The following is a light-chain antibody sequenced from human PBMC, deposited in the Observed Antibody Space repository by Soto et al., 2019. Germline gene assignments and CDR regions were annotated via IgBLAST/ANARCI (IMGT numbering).Light chain of an antibody. CDR3: ASWDDSLNYVV. Sequence: QSVLTQPPSASGTPGQRVTISCSGSSSNIGSNAVNWYQQLPGTAPKLLIYSNDQRPSGVPDRFSGSKSGTSASLAISGLQSEDEADYYCASWDDSLNYVVFGGGTMVTVL. CDR2: SND. V-gene: IGLV1-44*01. J-gene: IGLJ2*01. CDR1: SSNIGSNA.